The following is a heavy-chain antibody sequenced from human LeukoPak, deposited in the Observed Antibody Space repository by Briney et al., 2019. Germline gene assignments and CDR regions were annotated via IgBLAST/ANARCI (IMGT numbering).Heavy chain of an antibody. CDR2: VYHNGHT. D-gene: IGHD1-26*01. CDR3: ASVLQSGTYPSGSDYYFDS. J-gene: IGHJ4*01. Sequence: SETLSLACYVSGDSINNDNYYWGWVRQSPGAGLEWLGSVYHNGHTIYTPSLKSRLTLSVDTSKNHFSLNLTSATAADTAVYFCASVLQSGTYPSGSDYYFDSWGRGTLVTVTS. CDR1: GDSINNDNYY. V-gene: IGHV4-39*02.